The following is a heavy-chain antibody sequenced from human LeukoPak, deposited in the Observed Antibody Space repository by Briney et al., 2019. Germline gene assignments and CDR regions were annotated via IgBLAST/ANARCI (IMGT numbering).Heavy chain of an antibody. CDR1: GYSFTSYW. Sequence: GESLNISCKGSGYSFTSYWIGWVRQMPGKGLEWMGIIYPGDSDIRYSPSFQGQVSISADESISTAYLQWSSLKASDPAMYYCPRLLGGGGAFDYWGQGTLVTVSS. D-gene: IGHD3-16*01. CDR2: IYPGDSDI. CDR3: PRLLGGGGAFDY. V-gene: IGHV5-51*01. J-gene: IGHJ4*02.